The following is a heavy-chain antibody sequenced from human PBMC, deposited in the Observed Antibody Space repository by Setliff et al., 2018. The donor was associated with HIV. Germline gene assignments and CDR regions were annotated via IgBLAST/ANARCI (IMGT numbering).Heavy chain of an antibody. D-gene: IGHD6-13*01. J-gene: IGHJ3*02. V-gene: IGHV5-51*01. CDR3: ARHRHTAAGTLDAFDI. CDR1: GYNITTYW. Sequence: GESLKISCKASGYNITTYWIAWVRQMPGKGLEWMGIIYPGDSDTRYSPSFQGQVTISADKSISTAYLQWSTLKASDTAIYYCARHRHTAAGTLDAFDIWGQGTVVTVSS. CDR2: IYPGDSDT.